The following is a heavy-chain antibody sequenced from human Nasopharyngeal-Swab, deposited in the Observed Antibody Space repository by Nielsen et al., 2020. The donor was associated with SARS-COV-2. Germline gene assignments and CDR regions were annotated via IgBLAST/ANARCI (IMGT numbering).Heavy chain of an antibody. J-gene: IGHJ6*03. CDR3: ARGIQDLVVPAAIYMDV. V-gene: IGHV4-59*12. Sequence: SETLSLTCTVSGGSMRSYYWNWIRQPPGKGLEWIGYIYYSGSTNYNPSLKSRVTISVDTSKNQFSLKLSSVTAADTAVYYCARGIQDLVVPAAIYMDVWGKGTTVTVSS. CDR2: IYYSGST. CDR1: GGSMRSYY. D-gene: IGHD2-2*01.